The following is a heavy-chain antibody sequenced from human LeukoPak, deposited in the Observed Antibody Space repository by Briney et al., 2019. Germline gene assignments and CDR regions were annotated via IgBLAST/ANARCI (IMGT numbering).Heavy chain of an antibody. CDR3: AKANYDFWSGYLNWFDP. CDR1: GFTFSSFG. CDR2: ISGSGGST. J-gene: IGHJ5*02. V-gene: IGHV3-23*01. Sequence: GGSLRLSCAASGFTFSSFGMHWVRQAPGKGLEWVSAISGSGGSTYYADSVKGRFTISRDNSKNTLYLQMNSLRAEDTAVYYCAKANYDFWSGYLNWFDPWGQGTLVTVSS. D-gene: IGHD3-3*01.